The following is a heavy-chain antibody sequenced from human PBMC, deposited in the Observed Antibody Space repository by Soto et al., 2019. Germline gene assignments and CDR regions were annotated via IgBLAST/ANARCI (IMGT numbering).Heavy chain of an antibody. J-gene: IGHJ4*02. D-gene: IGHD2-2*01. CDR1: GYTLTELS. V-gene: IGHV1-24*01. CDR3: ATFPPDCSSTSCRFDY. CDR2: FDPEDGET. Sequence: ASVKVSCKVSGYTLTELSMHWVRQAPGKGLEWMGGFDPEDGETIYAQKFQGRVTMTEDTSTDTAHMELSSLRSEDTAVYYCATFPPDCSSTSCRFDYWGQGTLVTVSS.